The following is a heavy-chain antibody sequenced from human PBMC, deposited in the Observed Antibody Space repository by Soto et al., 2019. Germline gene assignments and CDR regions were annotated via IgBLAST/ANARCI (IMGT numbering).Heavy chain of an antibody. CDR2: VSGSGGST. J-gene: IGHJ4*02. CDR1: GFTFSSYA. CDR3: ARKVYYYDSSGYYPFDY. V-gene: IGHV3-23*01. D-gene: IGHD3-22*01. Sequence: GGSLRLSCAASGFTFSSYAMSWVRQAPGKGLEWVSAVSGSGGSTYYADSVKGRFTISRDNSKNTLYLQMNSLRAEDTAVYYCARKVYYYDSSGYYPFDYWGQGTLVTVSS.